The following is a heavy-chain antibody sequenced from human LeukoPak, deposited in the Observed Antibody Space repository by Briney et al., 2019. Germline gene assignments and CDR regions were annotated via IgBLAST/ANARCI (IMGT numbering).Heavy chain of an antibody. CDR3: AREGRQHSYFDY. CDR1: GGSISSGGYY. CDR2: IYHSGST. D-gene: IGHD2-21*01. J-gene: IGHJ4*02. V-gene: IGHV4-30-2*01. Sequence: SETLSLTCTVSGGSISSGGYYWSWIRQPPGKGLEWIGYIYHSGSTYYNPSLKSRVTISVDRSKNQFSLKLSSVTAADTAVYYCAREGRQHSYFDYWGQGTLVTVSS.